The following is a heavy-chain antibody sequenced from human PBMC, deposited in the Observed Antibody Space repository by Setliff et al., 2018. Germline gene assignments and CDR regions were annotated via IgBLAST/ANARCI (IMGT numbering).Heavy chain of an antibody. CDR3: ARIGSYSNYALDY. Sequence: GGSLRLSCAASGFTFSSYWMSWVRQAPGKGLEWVSYITSSGITIYYADSVKGRFTISRDTAKNSLYLQMNSLRAADTAVYYCARIGSYSNYALDYWGQGTLVTVSS. D-gene: IGHD4-4*01. CDR1: GFTFSSYW. V-gene: IGHV3-48*04. J-gene: IGHJ4*02. CDR2: ITSSGITI.